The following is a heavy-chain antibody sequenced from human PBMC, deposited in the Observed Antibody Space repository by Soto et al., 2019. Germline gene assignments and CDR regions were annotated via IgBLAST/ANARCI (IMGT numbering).Heavy chain of an antibody. CDR1: EFTFSNYW. CDR2: INGDGSST. J-gene: IGHJ4*02. Sequence: GSLRLSCAASEFTFSNYWMHWVRQAPGKGPVWVSRINGDGSSTNYADSVKGRFTISRDNAENTLYLQMNSLRVEDTAVYYCARGDGDYHDGNGYLGRHWGQGTLVTVSS. CDR3: ARGDGDYHDGNGYLGRH. V-gene: IGHV3-74*01. D-gene: IGHD3-22*01.